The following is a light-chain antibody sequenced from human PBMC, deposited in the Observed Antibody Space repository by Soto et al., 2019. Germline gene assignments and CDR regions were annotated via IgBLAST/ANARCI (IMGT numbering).Light chain of an antibody. J-gene: IGKJ4*01. CDR1: QSVSSNY. CDR3: QHYGNSPLT. Sequence: EIVLTQSPGTLSLSPGERATLSCRASQSVSSNYLAWYQQKPGQAPRLLIYGASSRATGIPDRFSGSGSGADFTLTISRLEPEDFAVYYCQHYGNSPLTFGGGTKVEIK. CDR2: GAS. V-gene: IGKV3-20*01.